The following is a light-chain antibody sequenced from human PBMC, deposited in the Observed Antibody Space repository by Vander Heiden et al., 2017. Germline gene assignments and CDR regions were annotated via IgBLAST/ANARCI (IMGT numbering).Light chain of an antibody. CDR1: QDITNY. J-gene: IGKJ2*01. V-gene: IGKV1-33*01. Sequence: DIQMTQSPSSLSAYVGDRVIITCQASQDITNYLNWYQQKPGKAPKLLIYRATNLETGVPSRFSGSGSGTDFTFTISRLQPEDIATYYCQQYDNLPMYTFGQGTKLEIK. CDR3: QQYDNLPMYT. CDR2: RAT.